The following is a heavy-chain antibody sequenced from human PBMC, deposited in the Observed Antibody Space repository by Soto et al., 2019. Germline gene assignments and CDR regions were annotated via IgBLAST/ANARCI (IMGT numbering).Heavy chain of an antibody. Sequence: SWIRHPPGKGLEWIGEINHSGSTNYNPSLKSRVTISVDTSKNQFSLKLCSVPAADTAVYYCARGKRDILTGVWFDPWGQGNLVTVSS. J-gene: IGHJ5*02. V-gene: IGHV4-34*01. CDR3: ARGKRDILTGVWFDP. D-gene: IGHD3-9*01. CDR2: INHSGST.